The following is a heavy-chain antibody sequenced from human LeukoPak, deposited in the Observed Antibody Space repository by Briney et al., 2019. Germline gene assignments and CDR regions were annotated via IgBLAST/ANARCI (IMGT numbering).Heavy chain of an antibody. D-gene: IGHD6-13*01. J-gene: IGHJ4*02. CDR2: INSDGSIT. CDR1: GFAFIRYW. CDR3: LCLGTITSAGTGY. V-gene: IGHV3-74*01. Sequence: GGSLRLSCAASGFAFIRYWMHWVRQAPGEGLVWVSRINSDGSITNYADSVKGRCTISRDNAKSTLYLQMNSLRAEDTAVYYCLCLGTITSAGTGYWGQGTLVTVSS.